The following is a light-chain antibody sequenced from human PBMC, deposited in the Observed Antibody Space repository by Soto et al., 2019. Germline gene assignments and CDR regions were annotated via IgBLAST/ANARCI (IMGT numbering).Light chain of an antibody. CDR1: SSDVDAYNY. J-gene: IGLJ3*02. V-gene: IGLV2-14*03. Sequence: QSALTQPASVSGSPGQSITISCTGTSSDVDAYNYVSWYQQHPGKAPKLMIYEVSNRPSGVSNRFSGSKSANTASLTISGLQAGEEADYYCSSYTSSSTWLFGGGTQLTVL. CDR2: EVS. CDR3: SSYTSSSTWL.